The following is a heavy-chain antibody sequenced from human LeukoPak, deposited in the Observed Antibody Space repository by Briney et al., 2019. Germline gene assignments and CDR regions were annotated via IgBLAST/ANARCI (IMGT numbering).Heavy chain of an antibody. Sequence: ASVKVSCKASGYTFTGYYMHWVRQAPGQGLEWMGWINPNSGDTNYAQKFQGRVTMTRDTSISTAYMELSRLRSDDTAVYYCARDGDAGAFDIWGQGTMVTVSS. CDR3: ARDGDAGAFDI. J-gene: IGHJ3*02. CDR1: GYTFTGYY. D-gene: IGHD7-27*01. V-gene: IGHV1-2*02. CDR2: INPNSGDT.